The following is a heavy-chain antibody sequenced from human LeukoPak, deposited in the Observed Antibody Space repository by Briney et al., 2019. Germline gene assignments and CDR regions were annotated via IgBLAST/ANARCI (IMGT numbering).Heavy chain of an antibody. CDR3: ASVPSPLGYCSGGSCPIYDY. V-gene: IGHV3-30-3*01. Sequence: GGSLRLSCAASGFTFSSYAMHWVRQAPGKGLEWVAVISYDGSNKYYADSVKGRFTISRDNFKNTLYLLMNSLRAEDTAVYYCASVPSPLGYCSGGSCPIYDYWGQGTLVTVSS. J-gene: IGHJ4*02. CDR1: GFTFSSYA. D-gene: IGHD2-15*01. CDR2: ISYDGSNK.